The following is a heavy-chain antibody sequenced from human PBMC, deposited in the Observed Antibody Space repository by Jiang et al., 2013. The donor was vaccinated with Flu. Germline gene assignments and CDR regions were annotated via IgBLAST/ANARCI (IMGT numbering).Heavy chain of an antibody. Sequence: RLSCAASGFTFNSYWMHWVRQAPGKGLVWVSRITMDGRSTTYADSVKGRFTISRDNAKDTLYLQMNSLRAEDTAVYYCARARYYDYLTGFYYGMDVWGQGTTVA. J-gene: IGHJ6*02. D-gene: IGHD3-9*01. CDR1: GFTFNSYW. CDR2: ITMDGRST. V-gene: IGHV3-74*01. CDR3: ARARYYDYLTGFYYGMDV.